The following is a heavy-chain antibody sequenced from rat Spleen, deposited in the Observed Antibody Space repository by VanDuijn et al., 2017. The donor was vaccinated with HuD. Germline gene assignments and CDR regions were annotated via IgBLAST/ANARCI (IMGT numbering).Heavy chain of an antibody. Sequence: EVQLQESGPGLVKPSQSLSLTCSVTGYSITSGYGWNWIRKFPGNKLEWMGYINSAGSTNYNQPLKSQIPITRDTAKNPFFLQLTSLTTEDTATYYCARRGLQSYYFDYLVQGVMVTVSS. CDR1: GYSITSGYG. V-gene: IGHV3-3*01. CDR3: ARRGLQSYYFDY. J-gene: IGHJ2*01. CDR2: INSAGST. D-gene: IGHD1-1*01.